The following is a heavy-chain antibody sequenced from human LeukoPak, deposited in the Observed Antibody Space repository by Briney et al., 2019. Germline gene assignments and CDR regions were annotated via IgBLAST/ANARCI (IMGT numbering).Heavy chain of an antibody. J-gene: IGHJ4*02. CDR3: AKVRGTYSSGFFFDY. Sequence: GGSLRLSCAASGFTFDDYAMHWVRQAPGKGLEWLSIISWNSGYIGCADSVKGRFTISRDNAKNSLYLQMDSLRAEDTAFYYCAKVRGTYSSGFFFDYWGQGTLVTVSS. CDR2: ISWNSGYI. D-gene: IGHD6-19*01. CDR1: GFTFDDYA. V-gene: IGHV3-9*01.